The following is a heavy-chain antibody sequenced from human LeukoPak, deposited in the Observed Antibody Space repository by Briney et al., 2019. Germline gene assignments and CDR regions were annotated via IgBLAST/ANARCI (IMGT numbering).Heavy chain of an antibody. Sequence: ASVKVSCKASGYTFTSYYMHWVRQAPGQGLEWMGKINPSGGSTTYAQKLQGRVNMTRDTSTSTVYMELSSLRSEDTAVYYCAREAGYGDFDYWGQGTLVTVSS. V-gene: IGHV1-46*04. CDR3: AREAGYGDFDY. D-gene: IGHD4-17*01. J-gene: IGHJ4*02. CDR1: GYTFTSYY. CDR2: INPSGGST.